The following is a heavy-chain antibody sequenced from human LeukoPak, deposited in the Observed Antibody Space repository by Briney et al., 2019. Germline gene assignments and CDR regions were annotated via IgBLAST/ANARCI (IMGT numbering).Heavy chain of an antibody. V-gene: IGHV4-59*01. J-gene: IGHJ4*02. CDR3: AREVGYCSGGSCYSYFDY. CDR1: GGSISSYH. CDR2: IYYTGST. Sequence: SETLSLTCTVSGGSISSYHWSWIRQPPGKGLEWIGHIYYTGSTNYNPSLKSRVTISLDTSKNQFSLKLSSVTAADTAVYYCAREVGYCSGGSCYSYFDYWGQGTLVTVSS. D-gene: IGHD2-15*01.